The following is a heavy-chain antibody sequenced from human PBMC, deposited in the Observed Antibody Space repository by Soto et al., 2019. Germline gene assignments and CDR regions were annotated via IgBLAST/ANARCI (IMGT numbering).Heavy chain of an antibody. J-gene: IGHJ5*02. Sequence: PGGSLRLSCVASGFTFSSYAMSWVRQAPGKGLEWVSVITGDGNSIYYADSVKGRFTISRDNSNTLYLQMNSLRAEDTAVYYCTKGGAANCGDDCLSRRFHPWAQGALVTAPS. CDR2: ITGDGNSI. CDR3: TKGGAANCGDDCLSRRFHP. V-gene: IGHV3-23*01. D-gene: IGHD2-21*02. CDR1: GFTFSSYA.